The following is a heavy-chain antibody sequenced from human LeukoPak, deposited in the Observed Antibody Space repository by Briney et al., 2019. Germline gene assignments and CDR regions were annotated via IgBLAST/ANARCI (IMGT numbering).Heavy chain of an antibody. CDR2: ISQSGST. Sequence: PSETLSLTCGISGGSFSFYYWSWIRQPPGKGLEWIGEISQSGSTNYNPSLKSRVNISLDTSENQFSLKLSSVTAADTAVYYCARALGAFDIWGQGTMVTVSS. J-gene: IGHJ3*02. CDR1: GGSFSFYY. V-gene: IGHV4-34*01. CDR3: ARALGAFDI.